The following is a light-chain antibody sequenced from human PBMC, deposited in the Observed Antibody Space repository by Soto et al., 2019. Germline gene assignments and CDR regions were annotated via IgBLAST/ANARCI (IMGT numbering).Light chain of an antibody. V-gene: IGKV1-16*01. CDR1: QGLNNY. CDR3: QQYHSYPWT. Sequence: DIQMTQSPPSLSASVGDRVTITCRASQGLNNYLAWFQQQPGKAPKSLVHAASSLQSGVPSGFSGSGSGADFTLTISSLQPEDGATYYCQQYHSYPWTFGQGTKVEI. J-gene: IGKJ1*01. CDR2: AAS.